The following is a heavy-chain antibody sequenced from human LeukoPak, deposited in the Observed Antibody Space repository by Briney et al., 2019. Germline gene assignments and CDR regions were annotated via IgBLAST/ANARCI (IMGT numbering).Heavy chain of an antibody. J-gene: IGHJ5*02. Sequence: SETLSLTCTVSGVSISSGGYYWSWIRQHPGKGLEWIGYIYYSGITYYNPSLKSRVTISIATSKNQFSLNLSSVTAADTAVYYCARVHGDYVRFDPWGQGTRVTVSS. V-gene: IGHV4-31*03. CDR2: IYYSGIT. CDR1: GVSISSGGYY. CDR3: ARVHGDYVRFDP. D-gene: IGHD4-17*01.